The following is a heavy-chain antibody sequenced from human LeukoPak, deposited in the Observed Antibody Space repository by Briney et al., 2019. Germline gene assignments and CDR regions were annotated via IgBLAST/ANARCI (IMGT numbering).Heavy chain of an antibody. V-gene: IGHV3-30*03. CDR2: ISYDGSNK. Sequence: GGSLRLSCAASGFTFNIHEMNWVRQAPGKGLEWVAVISYDGSNKYYAGSVKGRFTISRDNSKNTLYLQMNSLRAEDTAVYYCVVANTDAFDIWGQGTMVSVSS. J-gene: IGHJ3*02. CDR1: GFTFNIHE. D-gene: IGHD5-12*01. CDR3: VVANTDAFDI.